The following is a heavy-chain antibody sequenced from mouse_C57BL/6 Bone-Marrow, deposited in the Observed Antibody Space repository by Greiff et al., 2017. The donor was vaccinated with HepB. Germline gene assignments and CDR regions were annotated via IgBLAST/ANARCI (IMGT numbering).Heavy chain of an antibody. J-gene: IGHJ4*01. CDR3: ARVNDYEDAMDY. V-gene: IGHV1-42*01. CDR2: INPSTGGT. D-gene: IGHD2-4*01. Sequence: VQLQQSGPELVKPGASVKISCKASGYSFTGYYMNWVKQSPEKSLEWIGEINPSTGGTTYNQKFKAKATLTVDKSSSTAYMQLKSLTSEDSAVYYCARVNDYEDAMDYWGQGTSVTVSS. CDR1: GYSFTGYY.